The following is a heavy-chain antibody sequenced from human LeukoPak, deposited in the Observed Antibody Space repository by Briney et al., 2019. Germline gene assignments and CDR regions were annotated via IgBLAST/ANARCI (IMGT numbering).Heavy chain of an antibody. Sequence: SETLSLTCTVSGGSISSYYWSWIRQPAGKGLEWIGRIYTSGSTNYNPSLKSRVTMSVDTSKNQFSLKLSSVTAADTAVYYCARVRGFDTAMATGNYYYYMDVWGKGTTVTDSS. CDR1: GGSISSYY. V-gene: IGHV4-4*07. J-gene: IGHJ6*03. CDR2: IYTSGST. D-gene: IGHD5-18*01. CDR3: ARVRGFDTAMATGNYYYYMDV.